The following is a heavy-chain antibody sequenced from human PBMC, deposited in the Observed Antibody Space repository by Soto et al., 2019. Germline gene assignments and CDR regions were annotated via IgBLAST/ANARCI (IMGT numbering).Heavy chain of an antibody. D-gene: IGHD3-22*01. V-gene: IGHV3-73*02. CDR3: VRRSQDDSTGYFAY. CDR2: IRSKVNSYAT. Sequence: EVQLVESGGGLVQPGGSLKLSCAASGFTFSGSAMHWVRQASGKGLEWVGRIRSKVNSYATACAASVKGRFTISRDESKYTVYLQMNSLQIEDTAVYYCVRRSQDDSTGYFAYWGQGTLVTVSS. CDR1: GFTFSGSA. J-gene: IGHJ4*02.